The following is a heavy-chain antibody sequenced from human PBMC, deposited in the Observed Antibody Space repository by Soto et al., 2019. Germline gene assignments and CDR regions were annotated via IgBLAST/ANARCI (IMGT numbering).Heavy chain of an antibody. V-gene: IGHV3-48*02. CDR2: ISSSSSTI. CDR1: GFTFSSYS. CDR3: ARDNERFGGTYGMDV. Sequence: GSLRLSCAASGFTFSSYSMNWVRQAPGKGLEWVSYISSSSSTIYYADSVKGRFTISRDNAKNSLYLQMNSLRDEDTAVYYCARDNERFGGTYGMDVWGQGTTVTVSS. D-gene: IGHD3-10*01. J-gene: IGHJ6*02.